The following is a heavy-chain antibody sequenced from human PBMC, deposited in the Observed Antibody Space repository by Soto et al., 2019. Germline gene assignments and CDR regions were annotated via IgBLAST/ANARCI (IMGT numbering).Heavy chain of an antibody. CDR1: GFTFSSYA. CDR3: ARSSSWYVPFDY. J-gene: IGHJ4*02. V-gene: IGHV3-30-3*01. D-gene: IGHD6-13*01. Sequence: GGSLRLSCAASGFTFSSYAMHWVRQAPGKGLEWVAVISYDGGNKYYADSVKGRFTTSRDNSKNTLYLQMNSLRAEDTAVYYCARSSSWYVPFDYWGQGTLVTVSS. CDR2: ISYDGGNK.